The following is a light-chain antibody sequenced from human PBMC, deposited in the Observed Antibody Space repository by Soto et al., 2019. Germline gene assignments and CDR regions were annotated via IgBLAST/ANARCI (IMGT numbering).Light chain of an antibody. CDR2: DVS. J-gene: IGLJ1*01. CDR1: SSDVGGYNY. V-gene: IGLV2-14*01. Sequence: QSVLTQPASVSGSPGQSITISCTGTSSDVGGYNYVSWFQQHPGKAPKLIIYDVSARPSGVSNRFSGSKSGNTASLTISGLQAEDEADYYCSSYTPSGFVFGPGTQLTGL. CDR3: SSYTPSGFV.